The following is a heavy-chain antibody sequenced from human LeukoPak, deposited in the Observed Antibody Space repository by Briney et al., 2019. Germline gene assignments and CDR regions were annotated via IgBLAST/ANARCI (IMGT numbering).Heavy chain of an antibody. Sequence: PGGSLRPSCAASGFTFSDYYMSWIRQAPGKGLEWVSYISSSGSTIYYADSVKGRFTISRDNAKNSLYLQMNSLRAEDTAVYYCASPLYYYDSSGSPVAIDYWGQGTLVTVSS. D-gene: IGHD3-22*01. CDR2: ISSSGSTI. CDR3: ASPLYYYDSSGSPVAIDY. CDR1: GFTFSDYY. V-gene: IGHV3-11*04. J-gene: IGHJ4*02.